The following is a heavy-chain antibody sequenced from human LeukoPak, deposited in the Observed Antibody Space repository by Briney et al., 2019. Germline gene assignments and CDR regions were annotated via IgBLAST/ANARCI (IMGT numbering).Heavy chain of an antibody. CDR2: TYYRSKWYN. D-gene: IGHD4-23*01. V-gene: IGHV6-1*01. Sequence: SQTLSLTCAISGDSVSSSSAAWNWIRQSPSRGLEWLGRTYYRSKWYNDYAVSVKSRITINPDTSKNQFSLQLNSVTPEDTAVYYCAREKEHSDYGGTRDNWYFDLWGRGTLVTVSS. J-gene: IGHJ2*01. CDR3: AREKEHSDYGGTRDNWYFDL. CDR1: GDSVSSSSAA.